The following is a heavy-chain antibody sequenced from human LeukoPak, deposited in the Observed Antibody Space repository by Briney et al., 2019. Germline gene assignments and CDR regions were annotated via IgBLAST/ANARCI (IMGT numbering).Heavy chain of an antibody. CDR3: ARLQGVSTFDY. Sequence: GGSRRLSCAASGFTFSSNGMQWVRQAPGKGLEWVALIWYDGSKKYYADSVKGRFTISRDNSENTLYLQLNSLRAEDTAIYYCARLQGVSTFDYWGQGTLVTVSS. D-gene: IGHD5/OR15-5a*01. CDR1: GFTFSSNG. CDR2: IWYDGSKK. V-gene: IGHV3-33*01. J-gene: IGHJ4*02.